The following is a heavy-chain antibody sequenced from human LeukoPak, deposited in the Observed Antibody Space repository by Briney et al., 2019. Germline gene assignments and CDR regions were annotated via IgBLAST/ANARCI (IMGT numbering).Heavy chain of an antibody. CDR3: ARDLSWESSGWYGFDY. Sequence: GGSLRLSCAASGFTVSSNYMSWVRQAPGKGLEWVSVIYSGGSTYYADSVKGRFTISRDNSKNTLYLQMNSLRVEDTGVYYCARDLSWESSGWYGFDYWGQGTLVTVSS. D-gene: IGHD6-19*01. J-gene: IGHJ4*02. CDR2: IYSGGST. CDR1: GFTVSSNY. V-gene: IGHV3-53*01.